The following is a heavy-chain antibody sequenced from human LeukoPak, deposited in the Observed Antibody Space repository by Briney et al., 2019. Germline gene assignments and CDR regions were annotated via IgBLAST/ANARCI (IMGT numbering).Heavy chain of an antibody. Sequence: ASVKVSCKASGYTFTSYDINWVRQATGQGLEWMGWMNPNSGNTGYAQKFQGRVTMARNTSISTAYMELSSLRSEDTAVYYCARGFSRMVRGVIGYWGQGTLVTVSS. CDR3: ARGFSRMVRGVIGY. V-gene: IGHV1-8*01. CDR1: GYTFTSYD. J-gene: IGHJ4*02. CDR2: MNPNSGNT. D-gene: IGHD3-10*01.